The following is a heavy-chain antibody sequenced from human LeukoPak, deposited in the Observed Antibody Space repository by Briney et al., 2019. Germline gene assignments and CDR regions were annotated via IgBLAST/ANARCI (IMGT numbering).Heavy chain of an antibody. CDR3: ARGGYYDTTGDAFDI. V-gene: IGHV4-59*12. CDR1: GGSISGYY. Sequence: SETLSLTCTVSGGSISGYYWSWIRQPPGKGLEWIGYIYYSGSTNYNPSLKSRVTISVDTSKNQFSLKLSSVTAADTAVYYCARGGYYDTTGDAFDIWGQGTMVTVSS. D-gene: IGHD3-22*01. J-gene: IGHJ3*02. CDR2: IYYSGST.